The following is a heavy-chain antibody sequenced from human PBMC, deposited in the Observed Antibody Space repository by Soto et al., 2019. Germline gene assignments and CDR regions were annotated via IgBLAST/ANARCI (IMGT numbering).Heavy chain of an antibody. CDR1: GFTFCDYA. CDR3: TNLRLLWFGEVSYYYYGMDV. V-gene: IGHV3-49*03. D-gene: IGHD3-10*01. CDR2: IRSKAYGGTT. Sequence: GGSLRLSCTASGFTFCDYAMSWFRQAPGKGLEWVGFIRSKAYGGTTEYAASVKGRFTISRDDSKSIAYLQMNSLKTEDTAVYYCTNLRLLWFGEVSYYYYGMDVWGQGTTVTVSS. J-gene: IGHJ6*02.